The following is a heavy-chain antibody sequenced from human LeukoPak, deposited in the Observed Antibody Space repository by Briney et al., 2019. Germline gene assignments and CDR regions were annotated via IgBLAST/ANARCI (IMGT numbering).Heavy chain of an antibody. CDR3: AKDGYCSGGSCYLWAWATGGKEYYFDY. J-gene: IGHJ4*02. D-gene: IGHD2-15*01. CDR2: IRYDGSNK. Sequence: PGGSLRLSCAASGFTFSSYGMHWVRQAPGKGLGWVAFIRYDGSNKYYADSVKGRFTISRDNSKNTLYLQMNSLRAEDTAVYYCAKDGYCSGGSCYLWAWATGGKEYYFDYWGQGTLVTVSS. CDR1: GFTFSSYG. V-gene: IGHV3-30*02.